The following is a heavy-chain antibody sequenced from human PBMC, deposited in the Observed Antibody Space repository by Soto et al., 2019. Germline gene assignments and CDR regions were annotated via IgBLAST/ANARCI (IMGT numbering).Heavy chain of an antibody. CDR3: ARRGGESYWYFDL. CDR1: GGSISSSSYY. Sequence: QLQLQESGPGLVKPSETLSLTCTVSGGSISSSSYYWGWIRQPPGKGLEWIGSIYYSGRTYYNPSLKSRVTISVDTSKNQFSLKLSSVTAADTAVYYCARRGGESYWYFDLWGRGTLVTVSS. CDR2: IYYSGRT. V-gene: IGHV4-39*01. J-gene: IGHJ2*01. D-gene: IGHD2-21*01.